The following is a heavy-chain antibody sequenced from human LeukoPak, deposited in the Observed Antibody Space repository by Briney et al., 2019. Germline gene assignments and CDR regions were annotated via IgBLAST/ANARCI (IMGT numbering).Heavy chain of an antibody. V-gene: IGHV3-30*02. CDR3: ASFPIVGGGY. J-gene: IGHJ4*02. CDR1: GLTFSRSW. Sequence: GGSLRLSCAASGLTFSRSWMHWVRQAPGKGLEWVAFIRYDGSNKYYAGSVKGRFTISRDNSKNTLYLQMNSLRAEDTAVYYCASFPIVGGGYWGQGTLVTVSS. CDR2: IRYDGSNK. D-gene: IGHD1-26*01.